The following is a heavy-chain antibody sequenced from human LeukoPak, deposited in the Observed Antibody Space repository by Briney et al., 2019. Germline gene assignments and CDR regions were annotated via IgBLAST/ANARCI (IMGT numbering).Heavy chain of an antibody. CDR2: IIFSTSTK. Sequence: GGSLRLSCAASGFTFSSYTMNWVRQAPGKGLEWVSYIIFSTSTKSYADSVKGRFTISRDNAKNSLYLQMNSLGAEDTAVYYCAKVVAVAPFGYWGQGTLVTVSS. J-gene: IGHJ4*02. V-gene: IGHV3-48*01. D-gene: IGHD6-19*01. CDR3: AKVVAVAPFGY. CDR1: GFTFSSYT.